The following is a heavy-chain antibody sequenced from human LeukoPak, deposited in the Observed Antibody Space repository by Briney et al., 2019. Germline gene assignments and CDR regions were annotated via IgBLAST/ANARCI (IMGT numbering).Heavy chain of an antibody. CDR2: INSDGSST. D-gene: IGHD4-17*01. Sequence: GGSLRLSCAASGFIFTSNRMNWVRQAPGKGLVWVSRINSDGSSTSYADSVKGRFTISRDNAKNTLYLQMNSLRAEDTAVYYCARTRRGVTNYFDYWGQGTLVTVSS. CDR3: ARTRRGVTNYFDY. CDR1: GFIFTSNR. V-gene: IGHV3-74*01. J-gene: IGHJ4*02.